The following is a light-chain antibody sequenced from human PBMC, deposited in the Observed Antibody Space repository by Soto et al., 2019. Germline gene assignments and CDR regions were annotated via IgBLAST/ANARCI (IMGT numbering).Light chain of an antibody. J-gene: IGKJ1*01. CDR2: TAS. CDR1: QTISRW. Sequence: DIQMTQSPSTLSPSVGDTVTITCGASQTISRWLAWYQQKPGKAPRLLIYTASTRESGVPSRFSASGSGTEFTLTISSLHPDDFATYYCQEYNNYWTFGQGTKVDIK. CDR3: QEYNNYWT. V-gene: IGKV1-5*01.